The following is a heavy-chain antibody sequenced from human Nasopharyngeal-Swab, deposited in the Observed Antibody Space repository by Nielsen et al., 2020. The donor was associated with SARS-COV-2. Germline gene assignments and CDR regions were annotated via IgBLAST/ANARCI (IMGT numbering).Heavy chain of an antibody. J-gene: IGHJ5*02. Sequence: SETLSLTCAVYGGSFSTYYWSWNRQPPGKGLEWIGEIKHRRSPNYNPSLKSRVTISVDTSKNQFSLKLSSVTAADTAVYYCAGVPSSSMSYWFDPWGHGTLVTVSS. CDR3: AGVPSSSMSYWFDP. D-gene: IGHD6-6*01. V-gene: IGHV4-34*01. CDR1: GGSFSTYY. CDR2: IKHRRSP.